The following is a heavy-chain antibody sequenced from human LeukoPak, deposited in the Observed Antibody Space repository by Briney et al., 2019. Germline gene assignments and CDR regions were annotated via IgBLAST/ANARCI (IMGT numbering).Heavy chain of an antibody. D-gene: IGHD3-9*01. CDR2: INPSGGPA. J-gene: IGHJ5*02. V-gene: IGHV1-46*01. CDR3: ARGPPTTMTNRYFGLFDP. CDR1: GYTFTRYY. Sequence: ASVKVSCKASGYTFTRYYIHRVRQAPGQGLEWMGIINPSGGPANYTQKNQGRVTMTRDTSTSAVYMELNSLKSEDTAVYYCARGPPTTMTNRYFGLFDPWGQGTSVTVSS.